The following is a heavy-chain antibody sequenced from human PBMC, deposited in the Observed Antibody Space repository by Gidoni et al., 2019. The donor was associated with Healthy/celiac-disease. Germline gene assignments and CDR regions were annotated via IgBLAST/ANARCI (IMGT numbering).Heavy chain of an antibody. Sequence: EVQLVESGGGLVQPGWSLKLSCSASGFPFSGTAMHWVRQASGKGLEWVGRIRSKANSDATAYAASVKGRFTISRDDSKNTAYLQMNSLKTEDTAVYYCTSRNYDILTGYYNYWGQGTLVTVSS. CDR2: IRSKANSDAT. J-gene: IGHJ4*02. CDR3: TSRNYDILTGYYNY. V-gene: IGHV3-73*02. D-gene: IGHD3-9*01. CDR1: GFPFSGTA.